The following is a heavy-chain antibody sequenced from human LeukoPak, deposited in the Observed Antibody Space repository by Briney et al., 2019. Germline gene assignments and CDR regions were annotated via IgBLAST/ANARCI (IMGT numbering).Heavy chain of an antibody. J-gene: IGHJ4*02. Sequence: PGGSLRLSCAASGFTFSSYVMSWVRQAPGMGLEWVSAIGGSDGNTYYADSVKGRFTISRDNSKNSLYLQINSLRADGTAVYYCAKVQYSDYDMNFDSWGQGTLITVSS. CDR2: IGGSDGNT. V-gene: IGHV3-23*01. CDR1: GFTFSSYV. CDR3: AKVQYSDYDMNFDS. D-gene: IGHD5-12*01.